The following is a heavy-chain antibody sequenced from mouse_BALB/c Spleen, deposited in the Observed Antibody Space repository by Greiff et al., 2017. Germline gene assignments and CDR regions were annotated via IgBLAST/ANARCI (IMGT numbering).Heavy chain of an antibody. CDR1: GFSLTSYG. V-gene: IGHV2-9*02. D-gene: IGHD2-10*01. CDR3: ARDQGAYYGHRGAMDY. CDR2: IWAGGST. J-gene: IGHJ4*01. Sequence: VQVVESGPGLVAPSQSLSITCTVSGFSLTSYGVHWVRQPPGKGLEWLGVIWAGGSTNYNSALMSRLSISKDNSKSQVFLKMNSLQTDDTAMYYCARDQGAYYGHRGAMDYWGQGTSVTVSS.